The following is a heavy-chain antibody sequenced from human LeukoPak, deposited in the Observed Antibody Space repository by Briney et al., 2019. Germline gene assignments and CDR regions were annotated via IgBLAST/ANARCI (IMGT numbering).Heavy chain of an antibody. CDR3: VGYSSSWYVGDFDY. CDR2: ISGSGGST. Sequence: GGSLRLSCAASGFTFSSYAMSWVRQAPGKGLEWVSAISGSGGSTYYADSVKGRFTISRDNSKNTLCLQMDSLRAEDTAVYYCVGYSSSWYVGDFDYWGQGTLVTVSS. D-gene: IGHD6-13*01. V-gene: IGHV3-23*01. J-gene: IGHJ4*02. CDR1: GFTFSSYA.